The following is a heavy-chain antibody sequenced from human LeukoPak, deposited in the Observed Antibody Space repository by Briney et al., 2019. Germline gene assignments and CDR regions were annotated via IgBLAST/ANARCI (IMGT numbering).Heavy chain of an antibody. Sequence: ASVTVSCKASGYTFTVYYMHWVRQAPGQGLEWMGRINPNSGGTNYAQKFQERVTITRDMSTSTAYMELSSLRSEDTAVYYCAALMVESQHNDYWGQGTLVTVSS. J-gene: IGHJ4*02. CDR1: GYTFTVYY. D-gene: IGHD3-10*01. CDR3: AALMVESQHNDY. CDR2: INPNSGGT. V-gene: IGHV1-2*06.